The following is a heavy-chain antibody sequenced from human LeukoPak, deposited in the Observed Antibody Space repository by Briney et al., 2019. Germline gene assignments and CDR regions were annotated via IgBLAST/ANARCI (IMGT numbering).Heavy chain of an antibody. Sequence: GRSLRPSCAPSGLTFAVYAMHCARHAPRGGLGWVSGISWNSGSIGYAGSVKGRFTISRDNAKNSLYLQMNSLRAEDTALYYCAKDIRVTIFGIDYWGQGTLVTVSS. CDR2: ISWNSGSI. CDR1: GLTFAVYA. V-gene: IGHV3-9*01. J-gene: IGHJ4*02. CDR3: AKDIRVTIFGIDY. D-gene: IGHD3-3*01.